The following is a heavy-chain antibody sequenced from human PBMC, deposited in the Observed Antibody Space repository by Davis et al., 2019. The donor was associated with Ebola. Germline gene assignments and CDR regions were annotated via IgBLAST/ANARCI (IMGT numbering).Heavy chain of an antibody. CDR3: ASLLGYCSDDSCFSS. V-gene: IGHV4-34*01. CDR2: INHSGST. Sequence: SETLSLTCAVYGGSFSGYYWSWIRQPPGKGLEWIGEINHSGSTNYNPSLKSRVTISVDTSKNQFSLKLSSVTAADTAVYYCASLLGYCSDDSCFSSWGQGTLVTVSS. J-gene: IGHJ4*02. D-gene: IGHD2-15*01. CDR1: GGSFSGYY.